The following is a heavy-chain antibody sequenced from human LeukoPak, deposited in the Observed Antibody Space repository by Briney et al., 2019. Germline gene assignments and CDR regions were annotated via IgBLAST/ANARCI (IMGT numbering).Heavy chain of an antibody. V-gene: IGHV6-1*01. CDR3: ARGKIGAAGTFVY. Sequence: SQTLSLTCAISGDSVSSNSATWNWIRQSPSRGLEWLGRTYYTSTWYNDYAVSVRSRISINADTSKNQLSLHLNSVTPEDTAVYFCARGKIGAAGTFVYWGQGTLVTVSS. J-gene: IGHJ4*02. D-gene: IGHD6-13*01. CDR1: GDSVSSNSAT. CDR2: TYYTSTWYN.